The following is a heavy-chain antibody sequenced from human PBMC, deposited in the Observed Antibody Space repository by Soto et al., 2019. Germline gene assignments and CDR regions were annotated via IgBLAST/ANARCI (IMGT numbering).Heavy chain of an antibody. Sequence: GGTLRLSCTASGFTFSNYDIHWVRQAPGKGLEWVGDITYDGSANYNAASVKGRCSISGDNSKNKVYLQMSSLRAVDTAVYYCAKPRAVGESEIFQHWGQGTLVTVSS. CDR3: AKPRAVGESEIFQH. CDR2: ITYDGSAN. D-gene: IGHD3-3*01. V-gene: IGHV3-30*18. J-gene: IGHJ1*01. CDR1: GFTFSNYD.